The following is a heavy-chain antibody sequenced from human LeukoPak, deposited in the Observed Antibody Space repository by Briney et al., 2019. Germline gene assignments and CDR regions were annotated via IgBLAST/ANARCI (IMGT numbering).Heavy chain of an antibody. V-gene: IGHV3-30*18. CDR2: ISYDGSNK. CDR1: GFTFSSYG. CDR3: AKKPPRDYYYDSPTGGL. Sequence: PGGSLRLSCAASGFTFSSYGMHWVRQAPGKGLEWVAVISYDGSNKYYADSVKGRFTISRDNSKNALYLQMNSLRAEDTAVYYCAKKPPRDYYYDSPTGGLWGQGTLVTVSS. D-gene: IGHD3-22*01. J-gene: IGHJ4*02.